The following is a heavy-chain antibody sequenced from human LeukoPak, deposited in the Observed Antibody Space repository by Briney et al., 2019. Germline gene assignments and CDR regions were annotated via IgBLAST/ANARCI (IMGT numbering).Heavy chain of an antibody. V-gene: IGHV1-8*01. CDR2: MNPNSGNT. J-gene: IGHJ4*02. D-gene: IGHD2/OR15-2a*01. Sequence: GASVKVSCKASGYTFTSYDINWVRQATGQGLEWMGWMNPNSGNTGYAQKFQGRVTMTRDTSISTAYMELSRLTSDDTAVYYCARVSLTAQYLLDYWGQGTLVTVSS. CDR3: ARVSLTAQYLLDY. CDR1: GYTFTSYD.